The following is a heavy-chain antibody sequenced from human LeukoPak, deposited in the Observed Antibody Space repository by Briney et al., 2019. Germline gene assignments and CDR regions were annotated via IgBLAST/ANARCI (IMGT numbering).Heavy chain of an antibody. CDR2: IWYDGSNK. D-gene: IGHD3-16*01. Sequence: GRSLRLSCAASGFTFSSYGMTWVRQAPGKGLEWVAVIWYDGSNKYYADSVKGRFTISRDNSKNTLYLQMNSLRAEDTAVYYCARKGGNQAFDIWGQGTMVTVSS. V-gene: IGHV3-33*01. CDR1: GFTFSSYG. CDR3: ARKGGNQAFDI. J-gene: IGHJ3*02.